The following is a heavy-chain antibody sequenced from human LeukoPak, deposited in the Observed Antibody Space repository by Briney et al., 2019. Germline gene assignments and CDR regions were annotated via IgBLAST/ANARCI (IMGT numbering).Heavy chain of an antibody. Sequence: GGSLRLSCAASGITFSSYSMNWVRQAPGKGLEWISYLSSDNYTIYYADSVKGRFIISRDNAKDSLYLQMNSLRAEDTAVYYCARVATDGGGFDPWGQGTLVTVSS. CDR3: ARVATDGGGFDP. V-gene: IGHV3-48*01. J-gene: IGHJ5*02. CDR2: LSSDNYTI. D-gene: IGHD3-16*01. CDR1: GITFSSYS.